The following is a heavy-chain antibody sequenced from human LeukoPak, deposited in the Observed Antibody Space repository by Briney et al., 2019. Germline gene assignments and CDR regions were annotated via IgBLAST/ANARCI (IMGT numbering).Heavy chain of an antibody. D-gene: IGHD6-19*01. CDR1: GYTFTSYG. CDR3: ARESHSSGWYDPWFDP. CDR2: ISAYNGNT. Sequence: ASVKVSCKASGYTFTSYGISWVRQAPGQGLEWMGWISAYNGNTNYAQKFQGRVTITTDESTSTAYMELSSLRSEDTAVYYCARESHSSGWYDPWFDPWGQGTLVTVSS. J-gene: IGHJ5*02. V-gene: IGHV1-18*01.